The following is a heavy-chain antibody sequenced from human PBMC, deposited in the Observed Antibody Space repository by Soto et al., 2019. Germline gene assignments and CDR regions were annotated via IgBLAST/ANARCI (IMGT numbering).Heavy chain of an antibody. CDR2: IKSKGEGGAK. D-gene: IGHD1-1*01. Sequence: EMQLVESGGGLVQPGGSLRLSCAASGFVVRDNLVTWVRQAPGRGLEWVGRIKSKGEGGAKEYAVPLRHRVTISIDESMNTVYLQVDSLKTEDSGVYYCFVNPWKEDLWGRGTPVSVSS. CDR1: GFVVRDNL. J-gene: IGHJ2*01. V-gene: IGHV3-15*05. CDR3: FVNPWKEDL.